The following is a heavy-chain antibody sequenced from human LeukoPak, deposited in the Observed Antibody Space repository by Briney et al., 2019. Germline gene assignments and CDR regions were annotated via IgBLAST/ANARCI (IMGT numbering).Heavy chain of an antibody. Sequence: GGSLRLSCAASGFTFRSFWMSWVRQAPGKGLEWVAKIKQDGSEKYYVDSVKGRFTISRDNAKNSLYLQMNSLRAEDTAVYYCARDSLGSGSYYDYWGQGTLVTVSS. CDR2: IKQDGSEK. CDR3: ARDSLGSGSYYDY. J-gene: IGHJ4*02. CDR1: GFTFRSFW. D-gene: IGHD3-10*01. V-gene: IGHV3-7*01.